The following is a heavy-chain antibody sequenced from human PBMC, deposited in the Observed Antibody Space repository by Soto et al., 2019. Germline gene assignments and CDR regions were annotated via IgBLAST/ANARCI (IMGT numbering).Heavy chain of an antibody. CDR3: ARISGTYYGAFDI. CDR2: INHGGST. D-gene: IGHD1-26*01. CDR1: GGSFSSYY. J-gene: IGHJ3*02. Sequence: QVQLQQWGAGLLKPSETLSLTCAVFGGSFSSYYWTCIRQPPGKGLEWVGEINHGGSTNYNPSLKRRVTISVDTSKNQLSLRLTSVTAADTAVYYCARISGTYYGAFDIWGQGTMVTVSS. V-gene: IGHV4-34*01.